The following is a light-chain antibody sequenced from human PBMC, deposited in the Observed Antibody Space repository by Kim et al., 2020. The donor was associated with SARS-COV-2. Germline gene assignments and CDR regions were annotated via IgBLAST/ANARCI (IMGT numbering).Light chain of an antibody. CDR2: KTS. Sequence: GDRVTINCRASQTISNWLAWFQQKPGKAPKLLIYKTSNLETGVPSRFSGSGSGTEFTLTISSLQPDDSASYFCQQYNSWPYTFGQGTKLEI. J-gene: IGKJ2*01. CDR1: QTISNW. V-gene: IGKV1-5*03. CDR3: QQYNSWPYT.